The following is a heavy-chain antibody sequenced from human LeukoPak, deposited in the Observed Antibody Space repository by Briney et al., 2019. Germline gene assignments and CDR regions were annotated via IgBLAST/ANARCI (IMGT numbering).Heavy chain of an antibody. D-gene: IGHD1-1*01. CDR2: IRSNGATA. CDR1: GFSFSSFA. J-gene: IGHJ4*02. CDR3: ARGQEFDDGVFDS. V-gene: IGHV3-23*01. Sequence: PGGSLRLSCAASGFSFSSFAMTWVRQAPGKGLEWVSPIRSNGATAYNADSVKGRFTISRDNSKNTVYLQMNSLRVEDTAIYYCARGQEFDDGVFDSGGQGPLVTVSA.